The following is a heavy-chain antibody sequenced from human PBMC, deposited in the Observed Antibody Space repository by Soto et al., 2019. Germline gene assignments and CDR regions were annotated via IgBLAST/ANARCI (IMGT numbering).Heavy chain of an antibody. CDR3: AKEISGADAFDI. CDR2: ISYDGSNK. J-gene: IGHJ3*02. CDR1: GFTFSSYG. Sequence: LRLSCAASGFTFSSYGMHWVRQAPGKGLEWVAVISYDGSNKYYADSVKGRFTISRDNSKNTLYLQMNSLRAEDTAVYYCAKEISGADAFDIWGQGTMVTVS. D-gene: IGHD5-12*01. V-gene: IGHV3-30*18.